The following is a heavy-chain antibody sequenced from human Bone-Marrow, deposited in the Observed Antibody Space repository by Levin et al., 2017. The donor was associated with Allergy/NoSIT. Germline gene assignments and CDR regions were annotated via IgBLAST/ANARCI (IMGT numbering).Heavy chain of an antibody. CDR1: GGSISSYY. CDR2: IYTSGST. J-gene: IGHJ6*02. V-gene: IGHV4-4*07. Sequence: SETLSLTCTVSGGSISSYYWSWIRQPAGKGLEWIGRIYTSGSTNYNPSLKSRVTMSVDTSKNQFSLKLSSVTAADTAVYYCARDGGLGYCSGGSCYDYDGMDVWGQGTTVTVSS. CDR3: ARDGGLGYCSGGSCYDYDGMDV. D-gene: IGHD2-15*01.